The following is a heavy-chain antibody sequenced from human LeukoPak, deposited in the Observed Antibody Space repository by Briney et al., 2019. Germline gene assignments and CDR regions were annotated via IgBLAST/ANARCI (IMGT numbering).Heavy chain of an antibody. J-gene: IGHJ4*02. V-gene: IGHV3-21*04. D-gene: IGHD6-19*01. CDR1: GFTFSSYS. CDR2: ISSSSSYI. Sequence: GGSLRLSCAASGFTFSSYSMNWVRQAPGKGLEWVSSISSSSSYIYYADSVKGRFTISRDNAKNSLYLQMNSLRAEDTALYYCAKGQQWLATTSADYWGQGTLVTVSS. CDR3: AKGQQWLATTSADY.